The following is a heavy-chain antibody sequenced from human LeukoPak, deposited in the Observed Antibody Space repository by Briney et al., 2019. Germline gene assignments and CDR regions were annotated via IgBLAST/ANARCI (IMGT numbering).Heavy chain of an antibody. CDR2: IHQDGNEK. CDR3: ARGDDFSGDY. D-gene: IGHD2-21*02. Sequence: GGSLRLFCAASGFTFSSYWMSWVRQAPGEGLEWVANIHQDGNEKYYVDSVKGRFTISRDNAKNSLYLQMNSLRVEDTAVYYCARGDDFSGDYWGQGTLVTVSS. V-gene: IGHV3-7*04. J-gene: IGHJ4*02. CDR1: GFTFSSYW.